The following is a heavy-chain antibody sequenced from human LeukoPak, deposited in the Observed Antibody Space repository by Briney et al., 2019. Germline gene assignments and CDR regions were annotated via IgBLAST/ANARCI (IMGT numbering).Heavy chain of an antibody. CDR1: GGSISSGDYY. CDR3: ARMTTVTQPPRD. Sequence: SETLPLTCTVSGGSISSGDYYWSWIRQPPGKGLEWIGFIYYSGSTYYNPSLKSRVTISVDTSKNQFSLKLRSVTAADTAVYYCARMTTVTQPPRDWGQGTLVTVSS. D-gene: IGHD4-17*01. V-gene: IGHV4-30-4*01. J-gene: IGHJ4*02. CDR2: IYYSGST.